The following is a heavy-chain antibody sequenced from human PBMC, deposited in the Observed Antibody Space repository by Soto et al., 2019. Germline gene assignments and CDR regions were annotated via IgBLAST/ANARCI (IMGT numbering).Heavy chain of an antibody. CDR3: ARATVAMSLLSNWFDP. J-gene: IGHJ5*02. Sequence: GRFTISRDNSKNTLYLQMNSLRAEDTAVYYCARATVAMSLLSNWFDPWGQGTLVTVSS. D-gene: IGHD5-12*01. V-gene: IGHV3-23*01.